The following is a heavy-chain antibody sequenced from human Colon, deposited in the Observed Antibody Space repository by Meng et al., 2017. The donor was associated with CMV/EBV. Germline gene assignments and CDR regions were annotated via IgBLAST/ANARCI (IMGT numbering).Heavy chain of an antibody. V-gene: IGHV3-21*01. CDR2: ISSTSNHI. CDR3: ARDWPQREGMDV. CDR1: GFTFRNYC. Sequence: GESLKISCAASGFTFRNYCMNWVRQAPGKGLEWISSISSTSNHIYYADSVKGRFTISRDNAQNSLYLQMNSLSAEDTAVYYCARDWPQREGMDVWGQGTTVTVSS. J-gene: IGHJ6*02. D-gene: IGHD6-25*01.